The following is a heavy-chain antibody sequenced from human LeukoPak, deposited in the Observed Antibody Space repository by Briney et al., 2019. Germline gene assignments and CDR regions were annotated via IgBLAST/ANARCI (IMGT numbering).Heavy chain of an antibody. D-gene: IGHD6-13*01. V-gene: IGHV3-23*01. J-gene: IGHJ2*01. CDR3: AKDGGGYSSTSGYWYFDL. CDR1: GFTFSDCA. Sequence: GGSLRLSCAVSGFTFSDCAMTWVRQAPGKGLEWVSAISGSSGSTYYADSVKGRFTISRDNSKNTLYLQMNSLRAEDTAVYYCAKDGGGYSSTSGYWYFDLWGRGTLVTVSS. CDR2: ISGSSGST.